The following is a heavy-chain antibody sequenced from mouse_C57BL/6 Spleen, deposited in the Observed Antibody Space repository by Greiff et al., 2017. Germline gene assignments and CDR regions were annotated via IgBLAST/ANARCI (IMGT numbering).Heavy chain of an antibody. J-gene: IGHJ4*01. D-gene: IGHD1-1*01. CDR1: GYTFTSYW. Sequence: QVQLQQPGAELVKPGASVKLSCKASGYTFTSYWLQWVKQRPGQGLEWIGAIDPSDSDTNYNQKFKGKATLTVDTSSSTAYMQLSSLTSEDSAVYYCASITRRDAMDYWGQGTSVTVSS. CDR2: IDPSDSDT. CDR3: ASITRRDAMDY. V-gene: IGHV1-50*01.